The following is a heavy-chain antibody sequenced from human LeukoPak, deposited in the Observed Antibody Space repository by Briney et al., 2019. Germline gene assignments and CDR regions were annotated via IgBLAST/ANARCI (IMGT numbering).Heavy chain of an antibody. V-gene: IGHV4-4*07. Sequence: PSETLSLTCTVSGGSISSYYWSWIRQPAGKGLEWIGRIYTSGSTNYNPSLKSRVTMSVDTSKNQFSLKLSSVTAADTAVYYCARSTQLGVYWYFDLWGRGTLVTVSS. CDR2: IYTSGST. CDR3: ARSTQLGVYWYFDL. D-gene: IGHD7-27*01. J-gene: IGHJ2*01. CDR1: GGSISSYY.